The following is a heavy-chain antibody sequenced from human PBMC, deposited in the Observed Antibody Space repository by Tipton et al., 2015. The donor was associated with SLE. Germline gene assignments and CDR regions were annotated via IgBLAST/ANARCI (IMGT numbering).Heavy chain of an antibody. D-gene: IGHD2-15*01. CDR1: GDSVSNGLYY. Sequence: TLSLTCTVSGDSVSNGLYYWSWIRQPAGKGLEWIGRMYYTGVSNYNPSLKRRVSMSVDTSKNQFSLRMTSVTAADTSLYYCARVEAASASLFDSWGQGTLVTVSS. CDR3: ARVEAASASLFDS. V-gene: IGHV4-61*02. J-gene: IGHJ4*02. CDR2: MYYTGVS.